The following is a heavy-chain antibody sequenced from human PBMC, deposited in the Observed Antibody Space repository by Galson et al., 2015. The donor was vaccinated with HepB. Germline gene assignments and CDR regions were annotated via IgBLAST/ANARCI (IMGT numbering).Heavy chain of an antibody. Sequence: SLRLSCAASGFTFSGYAMSWVRQAPGKGPEWVSAISGSGGITYYADSVKGRFTISSDNSKNTLYLQMNSLRAGDTAVYYCAKDRGGHCGGDCYSSFGPWGQGTLVTVSS. J-gene: IGHJ5*02. CDR3: AKDRGGHCGGDCYSSFGP. CDR1: GFTFSGYA. D-gene: IGHD2-21*02. CDR2: ISGSGGIT. V-gene: IGHV3-23*01.